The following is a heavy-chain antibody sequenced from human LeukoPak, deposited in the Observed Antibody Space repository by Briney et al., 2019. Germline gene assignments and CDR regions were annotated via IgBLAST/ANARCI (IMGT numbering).Heavy chain of an antibody. D-gene: IGHD3-10*01. Sequence: ASVKVSCKASGGTFSSYAISWVRQAPGQGLEWMGGIIPIFGTANYAQKFQGRVTITADESTSTAYMELSSLRSEDTAVYYCASPDYYGSAPRGPYGMDVWGQGTTVTVSS. J-gene: IGHJ6*02. CDR3: ASPDYYGSAPRGPYGMDV. CDR2: IIPIFGTA. CDR1: GGTFSSYA. V-gene: IGHV1-69*13.